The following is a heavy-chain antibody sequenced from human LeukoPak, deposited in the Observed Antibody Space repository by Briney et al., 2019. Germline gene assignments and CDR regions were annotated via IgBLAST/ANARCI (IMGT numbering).Heavy chain of an antibody. Sequence: GGSLRLSCAASGFTFSSYGMRWVRQAPGKGLEWVAVISYDGSNKYYADSVKGRFTISRDNSKNTLYLQMNSLRAEDTAVYYCAKGLWYYYDSSGYVDYWGQGTLVTVSS. CDR1: GFTFSSYG. CDR2: ISYDGSNK. J-gene: IGHJ4*02. D-gene: IGHD3-22*01. CDR3: AKGLWYYYDSSGYVDY. V-gene: IGHV3-30*18.